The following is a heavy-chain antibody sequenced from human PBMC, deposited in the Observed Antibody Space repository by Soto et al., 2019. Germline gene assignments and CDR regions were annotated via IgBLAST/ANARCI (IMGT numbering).Heavy chain of an antibody. CDR1: EFTFSSYA. J-gene: IGHJ4*02. D-gene: IGHD6-13*01. Sequence: GRSLRLSCSASEFTFSSYAMSWCRQAPGKGLEWVSAISGSGGSTYYADSVKGRFTISRDTSKNTLYLQMSSLRVEDTALYYCAKSYSSNWYDYFDNWGQGALVTVSS. V-gene: IGHV3-23*01. CDR2: ISGSGGST. CDR3: AKSYSSNWYDYFDN.